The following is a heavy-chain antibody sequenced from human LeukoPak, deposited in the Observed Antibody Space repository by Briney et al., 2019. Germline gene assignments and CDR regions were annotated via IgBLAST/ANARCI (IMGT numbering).Heavy chain of an antibody. D-gene: IGHD3-22*01. CDR2: IRSKTYGGTT. CDR3: TREKSYYYDTSGSDY. J-gene: IGHJ4*02. V-gene: IGHV3-49*03. Sequence: PGRSLRLSCTASGFPFGDYTMSWFRQAPGKGLEWVGFIRSKTYGGTTGYAASVKGRFTMSRDDSKSIAYLQLNSLKTEDTAVYYCTREKSYYYDTSGSDYWGQGTLVTVSS. CDR1: GFPFGDYT.